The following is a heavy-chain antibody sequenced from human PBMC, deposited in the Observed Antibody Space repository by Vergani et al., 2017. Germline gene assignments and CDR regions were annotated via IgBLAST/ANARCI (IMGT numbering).Heavy chain of an antibody. CDR2: ISSSSSYI. D-gene: IGHD4-23*01. CDR1: GFTFSSYS. CDR3: ARMVTAEHAETTVVTPDDY. V-gene: IGHV3-21*01. J-gene: IGHJ4*02. Sequence: EVQLVESGGGLVKPGGSLRLSCAASGFTFSSYSMNWVRQAPGKGLEWVSSISSSSSYIYYADSVKGRLTISRDNAKNSLYLQMNSLRAEDTAVYYCARMVTAEHAETTVVTPDDYWGQGTLVTVSS.